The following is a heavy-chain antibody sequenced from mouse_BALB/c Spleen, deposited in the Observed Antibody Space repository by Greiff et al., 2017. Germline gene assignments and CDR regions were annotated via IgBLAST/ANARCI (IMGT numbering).Heavy chain of an antibody. V-gene: IGHV5-9-4*01. D-gene: IGHD1-1*01. CDR3: AREDTTGFAY. CDR2: ISSGGSYT. J-gene: IGHJ3*01. CDR1: GFTFSSYA. Sequence: EVKLMESGGGLVKPGGSLKLSCAASGFTFSSYAMSWVRQSPEKRLEWVAEISSGGSYTYYPDTVTGRFTISRDNAKNTLYLEMSSLRSEDTAMYYCAREDTTGFAYWGQGTLVTVSA.